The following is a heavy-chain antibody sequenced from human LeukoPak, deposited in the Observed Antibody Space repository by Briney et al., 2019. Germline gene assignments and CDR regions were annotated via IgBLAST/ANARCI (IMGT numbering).Heavy chain of an antibody. D-gene: IGHD2-15*01. CDR1: GGTFSSYW. Sequence: AGTLRLTCAASGGTFSSYWMHWVRQAPGKGLVWVWRIKTDGSSTSYADSVKGRFTISRDNANNTMYLQMNSLRAEDTAIYYCAKNGDRGAYCTGGTCYPYFYYYMDVWGKGPTVT. V-gene: IGHV3-74*01. CDR3: AKNGDRGAYCTGGTCYPYFYYYMDV. J-gene: IGHJ6*03. CDR2: IKTDGSST.